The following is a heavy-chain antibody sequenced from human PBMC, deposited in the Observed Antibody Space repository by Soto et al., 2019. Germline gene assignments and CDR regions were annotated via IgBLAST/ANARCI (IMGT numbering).Heavy chain of an antibody. V-gene: IGHV4-34*01. CDR2: INDRGSI. Sequence: QVQLQQWGAGPLRPLETLSLTCGVSGGSFSGYYWAWIRQSPGKGLEWIGDINDRGSINYNPSLKSRVRISVDTSKNHYSLNLRSVTGADTAVYYCAREGHDILTGPPWVWYFDLWGRGTLVTVSS. CDR3: AREGHDILTGPPWVWYFDL. D-gene: IGHD3-9*01. CDR1: GGSFSGYY. J-gene: IGHJ2*01.